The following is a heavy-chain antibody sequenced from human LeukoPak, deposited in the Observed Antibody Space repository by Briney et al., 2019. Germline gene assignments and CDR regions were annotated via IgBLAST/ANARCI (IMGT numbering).Heavy chain of an antibody. Sequence: GGSLRLSCAASGFTFDDYAMHWVRQAPGKGLALVSGISWNSGSIGYADSVKGRFTISRDNAKNSLYLQMNSLRAEDTALYYCAKVDEGWQQLVNWGQGTLVTVSS. CDR1: GFTFDDYA. D-gene: IGHD6-13*01. CDR3: AKVDEGWQQLVN. V-gene: IGHV3-9*01. CDR2: ISWNSGSI. J-gene: IGHJ4*02.